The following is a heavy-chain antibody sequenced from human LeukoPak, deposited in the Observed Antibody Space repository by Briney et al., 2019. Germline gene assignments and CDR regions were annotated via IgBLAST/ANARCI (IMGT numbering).Heavy chain of an antibody. J-gene: IGHJ4*02. Sequence: GGSLRLSCAAPAFAFSSYVLSWVRQAPGKGLEWVSTITGSSGSTYYADSVKGRFTISRDNSKNTLYLQMNSLRVEDTAVYFCARGVTTPDYWGQGTLVTVSS. CDR3: ARGVTTPDY. D-gene: IGHD1-1*01. CDR1: AFAFSSYV. CDR2: ITGSSGST. V-gene: IGHV3-23*01.